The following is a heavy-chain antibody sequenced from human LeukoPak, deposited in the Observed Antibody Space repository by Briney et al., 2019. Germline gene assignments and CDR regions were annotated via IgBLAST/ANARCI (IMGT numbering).Heavy chain of an antibody. CDR2: IYYSGNT. J-gene: IGHJ3*02. D-gene: IGHD6-13*01. V-gene: IGHV4-59*08. CDR1: GGSISSYY. Sequence: SETLPLTCTVSGGSISSYYWSWIRQPPGKGLEWIGYIYYSGNTNYNPSLKSRITISVDTSKNQFSLNLNSVTAADTAVYYCARHLSSSWYSIWGQGTMVTVSS. CDR3: ARHLSSSWYSI.